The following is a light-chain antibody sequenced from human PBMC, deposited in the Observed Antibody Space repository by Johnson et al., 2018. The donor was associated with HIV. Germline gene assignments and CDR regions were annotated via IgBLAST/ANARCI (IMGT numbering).Light chain of an antibody. Sequence: QSVLTQPPSVSAAPGQKVNISCSGSSSNIGNNYVSWYQQLPGTAPKLLIYEKNKRPSGIPDRFSSSKSGTSATLGITGLLTGDEADYYCGTWDTSLSVYVFGTGTKVTVL. J-gene: IGLJ1*01. CDR1: SSNIGNNY. CDR2: EKN. V-gene: IGLV1-51*02. CDR3: GTWDTSLSVYV.